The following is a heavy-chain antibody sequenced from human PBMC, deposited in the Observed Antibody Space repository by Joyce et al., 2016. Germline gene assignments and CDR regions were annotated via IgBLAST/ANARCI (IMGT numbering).Heavy chain of an antibody. Sequence: EVQLVESGGGLVQPGGSLRLSCAASGIIFSNKEMNWVRQAPGKGLEWVSSINSDDSRIHYADSVRGRFTISRYNARNSLYLEMNSLRVEDTAIYYCTTPSCANWGQGSLVTVSS. CDR3: TTPSCAN. D-gene: IGHD2-2*01. V-gene: IGHV3-48*03. CDR2: INSDDSRI. J-gene: IGHJ4*02. CDR1: GIIFSNKE.